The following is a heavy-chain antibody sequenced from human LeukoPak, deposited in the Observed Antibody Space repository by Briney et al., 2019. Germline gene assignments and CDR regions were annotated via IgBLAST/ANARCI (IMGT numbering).Heavy chain of an antibody. J-gene: IGHJ6*03. V-gene: IGHV1-69*05. D-gene: IGHD5-12*01. CDR3: ARGRRHPGYSGYDWSGRYYYYYYMDV. Sequence: SVKVSCKASGGTFSSYAISWVRQAPGQGLEWMGGIIPIFGTANYAQKFQGRVTITTDESTSTAYMELSSLRSEDTAVYYCARGRRHPGYSGYDWSGRYYYYYYMDVWGKGTTVTVSS. CDR1: GGTFSSYA. CDR2: IIPIFGTA.